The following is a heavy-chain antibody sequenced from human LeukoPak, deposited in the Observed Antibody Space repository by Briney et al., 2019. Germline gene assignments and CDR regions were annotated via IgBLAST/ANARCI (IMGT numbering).Heavy chain of an antibody. CDR1: TFTFSSYS. CDR2: ISYDGSNK. V-gene: IGHV3-30*04. CDR3: ARQNSGSYYDY. Sequence: GRCLRPSWPAATFTFSSYSMRSVRQAPGKWLEWVAFISYDGSNKYYADSVKGRFTISRVNSKNTLYLQMNSLRAEDTAVYYCARQNSGSYYDYWGQGTLVTVSS. J-gene: IGHJ4*02. D-gene: IGHD1-26*01.